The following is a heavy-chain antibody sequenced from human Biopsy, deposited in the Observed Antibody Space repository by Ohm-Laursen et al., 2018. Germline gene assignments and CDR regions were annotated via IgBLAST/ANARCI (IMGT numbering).Heavy chain of an antibody. Sequence: TLSLTWRASGGSMSSGAYNWNWVRQHPGKGLEWIGYVFDSGSTYYSPSLEGRLTISIDTPKNQFSLKLTSVTAADTAVYYCARTPLWDGGGYDSPHFDSWGQGTLVTVSS. J-gene: IGHJ5*01. CDR1: GGSMSSGAYN. CDR2: VFDSGST. D-gene: IGHD3-22*01. V-gene: IGHV4-31*02. CDR3: ARTPLWDGGGYDSPHFDS.